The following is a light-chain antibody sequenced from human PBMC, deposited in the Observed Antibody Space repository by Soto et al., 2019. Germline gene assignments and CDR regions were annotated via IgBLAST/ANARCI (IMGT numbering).Light chain of an antibody. Sequence: EIVLTQSPATLSLSPGERATLSCRASQSVSSSLVWYQQKPGQAPRLLIDDASNRATGIPARFSGSGSGTDFTLTIRSLEPEDFAVYYCQQRSNWLITFGQGTRLENK. J-gene: IGKJ5*01. CDR1: QSVSSS. V-gene: IGKV3-11*01. CDR3: QQRSNWLIT. CDR2: DAS.